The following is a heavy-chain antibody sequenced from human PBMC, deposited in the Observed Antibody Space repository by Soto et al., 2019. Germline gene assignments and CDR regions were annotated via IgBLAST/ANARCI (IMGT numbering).Heavy chain of an antibody. CDR3: ARDPVGSSSKKLHY. J-gene: IGHJ4*02. D-gene: IGHD6-6*01. CDR2: ISAYNGNT. Sequence: ASVKVSCKASGYTFTSYGISWVRQAPGQGLEWMGWISAYNGNTNYAQKLQGRVTMPTDTSTSTAYMELRSLRSDDTAVYYCARDPVGSSSKKLHYWGQGTLVTVSS. V-gene: IGHV1-18*01. CDR1: GYTFTSYG.